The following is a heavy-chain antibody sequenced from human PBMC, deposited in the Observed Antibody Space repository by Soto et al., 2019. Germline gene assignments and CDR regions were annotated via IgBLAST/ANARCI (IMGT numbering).Heavy chain of an antibody. J-gene: IGHJ4*02. D-gene: IGHD5-18*01. CDR2: INPSGGST. CDR1: GYTFTSYY. V-gene: IGHV1-46*01. Sequence: ASVKVSCKASGYTFTSYYMHWVRQAPGQGLEWMGIINPSGGSTSYAQKFQGRVTMTRDTSTSTVYMELSSLRSEDTAVYYCARDGRGYSYGYLDAPPHRFDSLGLETLVTVSS. CDR3: ARDGRGYSYGYLDAPPHRFDS.